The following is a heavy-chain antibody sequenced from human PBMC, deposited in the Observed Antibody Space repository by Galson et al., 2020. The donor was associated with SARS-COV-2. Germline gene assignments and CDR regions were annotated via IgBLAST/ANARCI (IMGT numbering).Heavy chain of an antibody. J-gene: IGHJ6*02. Sequence: SVKVSCKASGGTFSSYAISWVRQAPGQGLEWMGGIIPIFGTANYAQKFQGRVTITADESTSTAYMELSSLRSEDTAVYYCAGYSGYDWACGYYYGMDVWGQGTTVTVSS. D-gene: IGHD5-12*01. CDR3: AGYSGYDWACGYYYGMDV. V-gene: IGHV1-69*13. CDR1: GGTFSSYA. CDR2: IIPIFGTA.